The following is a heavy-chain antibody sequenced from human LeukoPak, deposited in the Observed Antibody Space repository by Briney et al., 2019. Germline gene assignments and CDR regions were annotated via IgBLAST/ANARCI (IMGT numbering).Heavy chain of an antibody. V-gene: IGHV4-34*01. CDR1: GGSITAHS. CDR3: ARRKFYGSGTYARRGSVDY. J-gene: IGHJ4*02. D-gene: IGHD3-10*01. Sequence: QASETLSLTCGVSGGSITAHSWTWIRLSPGKGLEWLGEGTHSGSTVYNPSLENRVTISVDTFKSQFSLRLTSVTAADTAIYYCARRKFYGSGTYARRGSVDYWGQGTLVTVSS. CDR2: GTHSGST.